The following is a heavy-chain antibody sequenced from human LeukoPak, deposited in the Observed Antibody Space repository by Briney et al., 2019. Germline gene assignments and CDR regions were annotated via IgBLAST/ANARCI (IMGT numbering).Heavy chain of an antibody. V-gene: IGHV4-59*01. J-gene: IGHJ2*01. CDR1: GGSISSYY. CDR3: ARVRYGLPLWWYFDL. CDR2: IYYSGST. D-gene: IGHD2-21*01. Sequence: PSETLSLTCTVSGGSISSYYWSWIRQPPGKGLEWIGYIYYSGSTNYNPSLKSRVTISVDTSKNQFSLKLSSVTAADTAVYYCARVRYGLPLWWYFDLWGRGTLVTVSS.